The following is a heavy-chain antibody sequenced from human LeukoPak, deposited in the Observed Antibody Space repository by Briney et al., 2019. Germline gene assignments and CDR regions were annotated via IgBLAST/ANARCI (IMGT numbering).Heavy chain of an antibody. Sequence: GGSLRLSCAASGFTFSSYGMHWVRQAPGKGLEWVAFIRYDGSNKYYADSVKGRFTISRDNSKNTLYLQMNSLRAEDTAVYYCAKDGRPYSSSCPGFDYWGQGTLVTVSS. D-gene: IGHD6-13*01. CDR3: AKDGRPYSSSCPGFDY. J-gene: IGHJ4*02. V-gene: IGHV3-30*02. CDR2: IRYDGSNK. CDR1: GFTFSSYG.